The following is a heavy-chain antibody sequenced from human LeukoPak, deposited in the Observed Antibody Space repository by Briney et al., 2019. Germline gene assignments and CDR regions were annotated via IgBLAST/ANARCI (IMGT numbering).Heavy chain of an antibody. CDR1: GFTFSSYS. V-gene: IGHV3-21*01. CDR2: ISSSSSYI. CDR3: ARDRGSSSSFDY. Sequence: GGSLRLSCAASGFTFSSYSMNWVRQAPGKGLEWVSSISSSSSYIYYADSVKGRFTISRDNAKNSLYLQMNSLRAEDTAVYYCARDRGSSSSFDYWGQGTLVTVSS. J-gene: IGHJ4*02. D-gene: IGHD6-6*01.